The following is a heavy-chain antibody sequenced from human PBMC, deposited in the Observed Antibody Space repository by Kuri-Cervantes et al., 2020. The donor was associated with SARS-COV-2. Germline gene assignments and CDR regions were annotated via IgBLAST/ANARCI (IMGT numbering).Heavy chain of an antibody. D-gene: IGHD6-19*01. CDR1: GYSISSGYY. V-gene: IGHV4-38-2*02. J-gene: IGHJ4*02. Sequence: SETLSLTCTVSGYSISSGYYWGWIRQPPGKGLEWIGSIYHSGSTYYNPSLKSRVTISVDTSKNQFSLKLSSVTAADTAVYYCARLVSSGCYAFDYWGQGTLVTVSS. CDR2: IYHSGST. CDR3: ARLVSSGCYAFDY.